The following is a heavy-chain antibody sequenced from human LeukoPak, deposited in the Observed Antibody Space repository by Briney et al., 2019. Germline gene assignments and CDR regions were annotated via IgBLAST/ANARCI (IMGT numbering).Heavy chain of an antibody. CDR3: VRDRNALQFLDF. D-gene: IGHD3-3*01. J-gene: IGHJ4*02. Sequence: GRSLRLSCAASGFTFRNFGMHWVHQAPGKGLEWVAVIWYDGSEKYYADSVKGRFIISRDNSKNMLYLQTNSLRAEDTAVYYCVRDRNALQFLDFWGQGTVVTVSS. CDR2: IWYDGSEK. V-gene: IGHV3-33*01. CDR1: GFTFRNFG.